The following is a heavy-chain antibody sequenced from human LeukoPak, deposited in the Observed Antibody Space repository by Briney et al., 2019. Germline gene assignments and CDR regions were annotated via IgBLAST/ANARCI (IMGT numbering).Heavy chain of an antibody. J-gene: IGHJ3*02. CDR3: ARENWNVAKYVLDI. D-gene: IGHD1-1*01. V-gene: IGHV3-33*01. CDR1: GFTFIAYG. Sequence: TGGSLTLSCLASGFTFIAYGMHWLRQAPGRGLDWVTGIRYDGTETAYADSVKGHFTISRDNSRSTLYLQMNSLRVDGTAMYYCARENWNVAKYVLDIWGQGTLVSVAS. CDR2: IRYDGTET.